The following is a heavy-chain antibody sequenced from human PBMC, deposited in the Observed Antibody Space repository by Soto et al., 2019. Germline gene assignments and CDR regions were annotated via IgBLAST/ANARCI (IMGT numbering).Heavy chain of an antibody. CDR3: ARGNDCSGGSCYSFWGRYYYYGMDV. CDR2: ISAYNGNT. J-gene: IGHJ6*02. D-gene: IGHD2-15*01. V-gene: IGHV1-18*01. Sequence: ASVKVSCKASGYTFTSYGISWVRQAPGQGLEWMGWISAYNGNTNYAQKLQGRVTMTTDTSTSTAYMELRGLRSDDTAVYYCARGNDCSGGSCYSFWGRYYYYGMDVWGQGTTVTVSS. CDR1: GYTFTSYG.